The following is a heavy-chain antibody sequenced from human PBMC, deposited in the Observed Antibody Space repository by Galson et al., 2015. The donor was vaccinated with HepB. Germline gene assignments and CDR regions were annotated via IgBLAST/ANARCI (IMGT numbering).Heavy chain of an antibody. V-gene: IGHV1-69*13. CDR1: GGTFSSYA. Sequence: SVKVSCKASGGTFSSYAISWVRQAPGQGLEWMGGIIPIFGTANYAQKFQGRVTITADESTSTAYMELSSLRSEDTAVYYCASSYQLPRWTYGMDVWGQGTTVTVSS. D-gene: IGHD2-2*01. CDR3: ASSYQLPRWTYGMDV. CDR2: IIPIFGTA. J-gene: IGHJ6*02.